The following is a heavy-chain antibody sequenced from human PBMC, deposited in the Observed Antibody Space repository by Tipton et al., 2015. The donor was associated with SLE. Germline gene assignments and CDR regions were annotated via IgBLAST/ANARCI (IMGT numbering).Heavy chain of an antibody. CDR3: AKDWNQWLVGDYYYGMDV. J-gene: IGHJ6*02. CDR1: GFTFGDYA. Sequence: RSLRLSCTASGFTFGDYAMSWFRQAPGKGLEWVGFIRSKAYGGTTEYTASVKGRFTISRDDSKSIAYLQMNSLKTEDTAVYYCAKDWNQWLVGDYYYGMDVWGQGTTVTVSS. D-gene: IGHD6-19*01. CDR2: IRSKAYGGTT. V-gene: IGHV3-49*01.